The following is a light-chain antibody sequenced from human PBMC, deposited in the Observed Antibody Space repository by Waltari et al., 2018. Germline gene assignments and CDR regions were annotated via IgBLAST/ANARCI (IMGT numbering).Light chain of an antibody. V-gene: IGLV1-44*01. J-gene: IGLJ3*02. CDR1: SPNTGSNT. CDR2: TNN. CDR3: AAWDDSLNGWV. Sequence: QSVLTQSPSASGTPGPRVTISCSGSSPNTGSNTLNWDKQGPGTAPKPLISTNNQRPSGVPDRFSGSKSGTSASLAISGLQAEDEADYFCAAWDDSLNGWVFGGGTKLSVL.